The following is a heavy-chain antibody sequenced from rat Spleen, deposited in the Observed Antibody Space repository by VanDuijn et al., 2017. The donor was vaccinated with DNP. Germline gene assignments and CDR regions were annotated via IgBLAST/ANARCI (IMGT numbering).Heavy chain of an antibody. Sequence: QVQLKESGPGLVQPSQTLSLTCTVSGFSLTNSHVHWVRQPPGKGLEWMGLMWSDGNTSSNSALKSRLRISRDPSKSQVFLKMNSLQTVDTATYYCARGAYWGQGLMVTVSS. CDR1: GFSLTNSH. J-gene: IGHJ2*01. CDR2: MWSDGNT. V-gene: IGHV2-32*01. CDR3: ARGAY.